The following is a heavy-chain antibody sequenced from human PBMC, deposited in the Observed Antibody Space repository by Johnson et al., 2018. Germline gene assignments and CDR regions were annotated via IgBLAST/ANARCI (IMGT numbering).Heavy chain of an antibody. V-gene: IGHV4-34*01. CDR1: GGSFSGSY. J-gene: IGHJ3*02. CDR2: INHSGST. CDR3: AREKQRSNIGAPTDAFEI. D-gene: IGHD6-6*01. Sequence: QVQLQQWGAGLLKPSETLSLTCAVYGGSFSGSYWSWIRQPPGKGLEWIGEINHSGSTNYNPSLKSRVTISVDTSKNQFSLKLSSLTAADTAVYYCAREKQRSNIGAPTDAFEIWGQGTMVTVSS.